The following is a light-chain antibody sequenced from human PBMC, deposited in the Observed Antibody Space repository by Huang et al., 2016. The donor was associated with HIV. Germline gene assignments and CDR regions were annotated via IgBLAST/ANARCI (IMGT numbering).Light chain of an antibody. CDR3: QQYYSLPQT. Sequence: DIIMSQSPESLTVSLGERATLNCRSSQSVYASSTRKDYMVWFQQKPGQPPKLLLFWASSREVGVPDRFSGSGSVTHFTLTIANLQPEDAAIYYCQQYYSLPQTFGQGTRV. CDR2: WAS. CDR1: QSVYASSTRKDY. J-gene: IGKJ1*01. V-gene: IGKV4-1*01.